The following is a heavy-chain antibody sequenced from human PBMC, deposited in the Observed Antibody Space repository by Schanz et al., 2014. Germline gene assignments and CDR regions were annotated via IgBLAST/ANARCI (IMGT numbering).Heavy chain of an antibody. V-gene: IGHV3-30*02. CDR2: IQYDGTNDGSNK. Sequence: QVQLVESGGGVVQPGGSLRLSCAASGFTFNNYGMHWVRQAPGKGPEWVAFIQYDGTNDGSNKYHADSVKGRFTISRDNSKNTMYLQMNSLRAEDTAVYYCVKDLQRELLRDDHYYGMDVWGQGTTVTVSS. J-gene: IGHJ6*02. CDR3: VKDLQRELLRDDHYYGMDV. D-gene: IGHD1-26*01. CDR1: GFTFNNYG.